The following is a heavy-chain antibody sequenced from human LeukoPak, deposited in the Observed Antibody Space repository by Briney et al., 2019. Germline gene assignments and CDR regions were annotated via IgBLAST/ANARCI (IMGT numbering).Heavy chain of an antibody. CDR3: AKDLEYSGAGTPGAFDF. D-gene: IGHD3-10*01. J-gene: IGHJ4*02. V-gene: IGHV4-34*01. CDR2: MNHSGST. Sequence: SETLSLTCAVYGGSFSGYYWSWIRQPPGKGLEWIGEMNHSGSTNYNPSLKSRVTISVDTSKNQFSLKLSSVTAADTAVYYCAKDLEYSGAGTPGAFDFWGQGTLVTVSS. CDR1: GGSFSGYY.